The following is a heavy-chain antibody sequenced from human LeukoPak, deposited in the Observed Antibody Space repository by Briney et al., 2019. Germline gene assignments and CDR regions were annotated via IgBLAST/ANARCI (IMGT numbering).Heavy chain of an antibody. J-gene: IGHJ5*02. D-gene: IGHD3-22*01. V-gene: IGHV1-2*06. Sequence: ASVKVSCKASGYTFTGYYMHWVRQAPGQGLEWMGRINPNSGGTNYAQKFQGRVTMTRDTSISTAYMELSRLRSDDTAVYYCARVPTRGYYYDSSGYYYVSWGQGTLVTVSS. CDR3: ARVPTRGYYYDSSGYYYVS. CDR2: INPNSGGT. CDR1: GYTFTGYY.